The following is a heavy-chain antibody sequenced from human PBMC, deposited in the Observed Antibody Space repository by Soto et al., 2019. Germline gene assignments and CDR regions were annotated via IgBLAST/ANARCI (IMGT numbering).Heavy chain of an antibody. CDR2: INHSGST. CDR3: ARGRGDSRYYYYYYGMDV. Sequence: PSETLSLTCTVSGGSISSGGYYWSWIRQPPGKGLEWIGEINHSGSTNYNPSLKSRVTISVDTSKNQFSLKLSSVTAADTAVYYCARGRGDSRYYYYYYGMDVWGQGTTVTVS. D-gene: IGHD2-21*02. J-gene: IGHJ6*02. V-gene: IGHV4-39*07. CDR1: GGSISSGGYY.